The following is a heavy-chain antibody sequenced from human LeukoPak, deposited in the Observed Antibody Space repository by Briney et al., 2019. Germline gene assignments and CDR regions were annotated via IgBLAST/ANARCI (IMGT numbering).Heavy chain of an antibody. V-gene: IGHV4-4*07. CDR1: GGSINNYY. CDR3: ARGRYCSADICSGGDAFDI. Sequence: PSETLSLTCTVSGGSINNYYWSWIRQPAGKGLEWIGRIYTRGSTNYNPSLKSRVTMSVDTSKNQFSLKLSSVTAADAAVYYCARGRYCSADICSGGDAFDIWGQGTMVSVSS. J-gene: IGHJ3*02. CDR2: IYTRGST. D-gene: IGHD2-15*01.